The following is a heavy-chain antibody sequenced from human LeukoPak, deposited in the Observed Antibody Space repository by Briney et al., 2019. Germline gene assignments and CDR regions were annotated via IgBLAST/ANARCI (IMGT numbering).Heavy chain of an antibody. D-gene: IGHD1-26*01. CDR3: ARVGEGAAKD. CDR1: GFTFSSYG. Sequence: GGSLRLSCAASGFTFSSYGMHWVRQAPGKGLEWVAFIRYDGSNKYYADSVKGRFTISSDNSKNTLYLQMNSLRVEDTAVYYCARVGEGAAKDWGQGTLVTVSS. V-gene: IGHV3-30*02. J-gene: IGHJ4*02. CDR2: IRYDGSNK.